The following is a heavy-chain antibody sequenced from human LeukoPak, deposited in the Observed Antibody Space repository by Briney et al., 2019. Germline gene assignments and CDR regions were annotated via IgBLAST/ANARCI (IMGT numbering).Heavy chain of an antibody. CDR1: GYSISSISRTYY. V-gene: IGHV4-38-2*02. Sequence: PSETLSLTCTVSGYSISSISRTYYWGWVRQSPGKGLEWIGSFYHSGSTYYNPSLQSRVTISIDTSKNQFSLKLSSVTAADTAVYYCARDPGWGVGATTGWFDPWGQGTLVTVSS. CDR2: FYHSGST. CDR3: ARDPGWGVGATTGWFDP. D-gene: IGHD1-26*01. J-gene: IGHJ5*02.